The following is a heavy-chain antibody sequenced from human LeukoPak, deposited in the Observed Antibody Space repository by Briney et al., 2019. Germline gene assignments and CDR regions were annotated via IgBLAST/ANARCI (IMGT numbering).Heavy chain of an antibody. CDR2: IYYSGST. CDR3: ARELISYGTYYYDSSGLNY. CDR1: GGSISSGDYY. V-gene: IGHV4-30-4*08. J-gene: IGHJ4*02. D-gene: IGHD3-22*01. Sequence: SETLSLTCTVSGGSISSGDYYWSWIRQPPGKGLEWIGYIYYSGSTYYNPSLKSRVTISVDTSKNQFSLKLSSVTAADTAVYYCARELISYGTYYYDSSGLNYWGQGTLVTVSS.